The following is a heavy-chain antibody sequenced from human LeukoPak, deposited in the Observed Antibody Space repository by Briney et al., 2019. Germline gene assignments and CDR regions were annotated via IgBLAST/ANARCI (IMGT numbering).Heavy chain of an antibody. CDR2: IDNGGSYT. V-gene: IGHV3-74*01. Sequence: GGSLRLSCAASGFIFSSKWIHWVRQAPGKGLEWVSRIDNGGSYTSYADSEKGRFTISRDNAKNTLYLQMNSLRAEDTAVYYCARDLPISDSSGYYLDYWGQGTVVTVSS. J-gene: IGHJ4*02. D-gene: IGHD3-22*01. CDR1: GFIFSSKW. CDR3: ARDLPISDSSGYYLDY.